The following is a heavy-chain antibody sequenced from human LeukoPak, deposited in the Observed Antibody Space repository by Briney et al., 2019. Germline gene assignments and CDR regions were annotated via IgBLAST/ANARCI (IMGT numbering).Heavy chain of an antibody. V-gene: IGHV4-34*01. J-gene: IGHJ3*02. CDR1: GGSTSSYY. D-gene: IGHD3-9*01. Sequence: PSETLSLTCTVSGGSTSSYYWSWIRQPPGKGLEWIGEINHSGSTNYNPSLKSRVTISVDTPKNQFSLKLSSVTAADTAVYYCARGLIYYDILTGYYFGAFDIWGQGTMVTVSS. CDR2: INHSGST. CDR3: ARGLIYYDILTGYYFGAFDI.